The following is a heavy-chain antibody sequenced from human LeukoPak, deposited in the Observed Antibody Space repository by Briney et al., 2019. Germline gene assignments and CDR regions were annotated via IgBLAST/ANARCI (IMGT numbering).Heavy chain of an antibody. CDR2: ISAYNGNT. Sequence: GASVKVSCKASGYTFTSYGISWVRQAPGQGLEWMGWISAYNGNTNYAQKLQGRVTMTTDTSTSTAYMELRSLRSDDTAVYYCARVPTATYDLWSGYYWVFDYWGQGTLVTVSS. V-gene: IGHV1-18*01. D-gene: IGHD3-3*01. CDR1: GYTFTSYG. CDR3: ARVPTATYDLWSGYYWVFDY. J-gene: IGHJ4*02.